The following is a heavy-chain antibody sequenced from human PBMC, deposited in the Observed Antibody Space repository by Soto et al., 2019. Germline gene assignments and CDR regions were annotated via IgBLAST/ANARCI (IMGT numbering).Heavy chain of an antibody. D-gene: IGHD3-3*01. CDR1: GGSISSGDYY. CDR2: IYYSGST. CDR3: ARDRFRGYDFWSGYYAGFDY. V-gene: IGHV4-30-4*01. J-gene: IGHJ4*02. Sequence: PSETLSLTCTVSGGSISSGDYYWSWIRQPPGKGLEGIGYIYYSGSTYYNPSLKSRVTISVDTSKNQFSLKLSSVAAADTAVYYCARDRFRGYDFWSGYYAGFDYWGQGTLVTVSS.